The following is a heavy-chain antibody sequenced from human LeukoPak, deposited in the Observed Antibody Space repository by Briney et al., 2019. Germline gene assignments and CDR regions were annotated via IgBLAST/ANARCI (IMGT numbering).Heavy chain of an antibody. CDR2: INPSGGST. Sequence: ASVKVSCKASGYTFTSYYMHWVRQAPGQGLEWMGIINPSGGSTSYAQKFQGRVTMTRDTSTSTVYMELSSLRSDDTAVYSCARESMHYYDSSGYYPGPWGQGTLVTVSS. D-gene: IGHD3-22*01. V-gene: IGHV1-46*01. CDR1: GYTFTSYY. CDR3: ARESMHYYDSSGYYPGP. J-gene: IGHJ5*02.